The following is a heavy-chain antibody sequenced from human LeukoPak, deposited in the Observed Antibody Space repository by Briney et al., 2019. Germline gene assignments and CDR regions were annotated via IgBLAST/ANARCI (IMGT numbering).Heavy chain of an antibody. CDR3: ASGSNIVVVPAANPFDY. Sequence: SETLSLTCAVYGGSFSGNYWSWIRQPPGKGLEWIGEINHSGSTNYNPSLKSRVTISVDTSKNQFSLKLCSVTAADTAVYYCASGSNIVVVPAANPFDYWGQGTLVTVSS. D-gene: IGHD2-2*01. CDR2: INHSGST. V-gene: IGHV4-34*01. J-gene: IGHJ4*02. CDR1: GGSFSGNY.